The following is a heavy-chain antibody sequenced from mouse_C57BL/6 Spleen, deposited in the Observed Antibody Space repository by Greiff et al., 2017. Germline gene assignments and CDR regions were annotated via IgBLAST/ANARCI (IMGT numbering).Heavy chain of an antibody. CDR3: AREGDGYSYYFDY. CDR2: IWSGGST. Sequence: QVQLKQSGPGLVQPSQSLSITCTVSGFSLTSYGVHWVRQSPGKGLEWLGVIWSGGSTDYNAAFISSLSISKDNSKSHVFFKMSSLQADDTAIYYCAREGDGYSYYFDYWGQGTTLTVSS. V-gene: IGHV2-2*01. D-gene: IGHD2-3*01. CDR1: GFSLTSYG. J-gene: IGHJ2*01.